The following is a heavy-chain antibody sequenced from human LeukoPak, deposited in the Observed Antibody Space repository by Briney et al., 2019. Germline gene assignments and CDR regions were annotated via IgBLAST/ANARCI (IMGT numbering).Heavy chain of an antibody. J-gene: IGHJ6*02. Sequence: SQTLSLTWTVSGGSISSGSYYWSWIRQRAGKGLEWIGRIYTSGSTNYNPSLKSRVTISVDTSKNQFSLKLSSVTAADTAVYYCAKIAVAGNYYYYGMDVWGQGTTVTVSS. CDR1: GGSISSGSYY. D-gene: IGHD6-19*01. CDR3: AKIAVAGNYYYYGMDV. V-gene: IGHV4-61*02. CDR2: IYTSGST.